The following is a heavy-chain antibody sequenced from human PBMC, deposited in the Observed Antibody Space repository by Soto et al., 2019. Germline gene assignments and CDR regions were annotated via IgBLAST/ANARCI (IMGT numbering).Heavy chain of an antibody. CDR3: ARRGLALDF. D-gene: IGHD3-3*02. CDR2: VYYSGRT. V-gene: IGHV4-39*01. J-gene: IGHJ4*02. CDR1: GGAITGDSYY. Sequence: PSETLSLTCTVTGGAITGDSYYWGWIRQPPGKGLEWIGNVYYSGRTFYNLSLRSRVTMSVDASKNQFSLRLSSVTAADTAVYYCARRGLALDFWGRGILVTVSS.